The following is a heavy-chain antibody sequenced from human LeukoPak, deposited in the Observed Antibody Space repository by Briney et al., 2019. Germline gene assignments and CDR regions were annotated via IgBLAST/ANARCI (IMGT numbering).Heavy chain of an antibody. J-gene: IGHJ4*02. CDR2: IYPGDSDT. Sequence: GESLKISCKGSGYSFTSYWIGWVRQMPGKGLEWMGIIYPGDSDTRYSPSFQGQVTISADKSISTAYLQWSSLKASDTAMYYCARDFDYYDDSGYQTYYFDYWGQGTLVTVSS. V-gene: IGHV5-51*01. CDR3: ARDFDYYDDSGYQTYYFDY. CDR1: GYSFTSYW. D-gene: IGHD3-22*01.